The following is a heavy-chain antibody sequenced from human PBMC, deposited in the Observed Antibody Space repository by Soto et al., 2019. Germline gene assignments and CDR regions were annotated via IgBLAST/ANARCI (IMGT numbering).Heavy chain of an antibody. Sequence: VASVKVSCKASGFTFTSSAVQWVRPARGQRLEWIGWIVVGSGNTNYAQKFQERVTITRDMSTSTAYMELSSLRSEDTAVYYCATVEWGYYYDSSGLSPAGYFDYWGQGTLVTVSS. J-gene: IGHJ4*02. V-gene: IGHV1-58*01. D-gene: IGHD3-22*01. CDR1: GFTFTSSA. CDR3: ATVEWGYYYDSSGLSPAGYFDY. CDR2: IVVGSGNT.